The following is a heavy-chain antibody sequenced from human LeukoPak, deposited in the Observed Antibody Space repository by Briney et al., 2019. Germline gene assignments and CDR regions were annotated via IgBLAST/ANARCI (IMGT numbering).Heavy chain of an antibody. CDR1: GYTFTGYY. Sequence: ASVKVSCKASGYTFTGYYMHWVRQAPGQGLEWMGWINPNSGGTNYAQKFQGRVTMTRDTSISTAYMELSRLRSDDTAAYYCARSPDILTGEKFDYWGQGTLVTVSS. D-gene: IGHD3-9*01. CDR3: ARSPDILTGEKFDY. V-gene: IGHV1-2*02. J-gene: IGHJ4*02. CDR2: INPNSGGT.